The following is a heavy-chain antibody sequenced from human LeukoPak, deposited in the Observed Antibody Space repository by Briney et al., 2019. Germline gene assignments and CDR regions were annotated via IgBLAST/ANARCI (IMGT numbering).Heavy chain of an antibody. CDR1: GFTFSSYS. CDR2: ISSSSYI. V-gene: IGHV3-21*01. J-gene: IGHJ6*03. CDR3: ARANDNYYYYYMDV. Sequence: GGSLRLSCAASGFTFSSYSMSWVRQAPGKGLEWVSSISSSSYIYYADSVKGRFTISRDNAKNSLYLQMNSLRAEDTAVYYCARANDNYYYYYMDVWGKGTTVTISS. D-gene: IGHD3-9*01.